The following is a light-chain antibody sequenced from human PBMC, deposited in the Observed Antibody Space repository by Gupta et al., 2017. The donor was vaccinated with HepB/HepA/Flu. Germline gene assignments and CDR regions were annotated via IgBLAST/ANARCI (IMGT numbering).Light chain of an antibody. V-gene: IGKV3-11*01. J-gene: IGKJ2*01. CDR2: DAS. Sequence: IVLTQLPATLSLSPGERATLSCRASQSVSSYLSWYQQKPGQAPRLLISDASNRATGIPARFSGSGSGTDFTLTISSLEPEDFAVYYCRQRSNWPPTFGQGTKLEIK. CDR1: QSVSSY. CDR3: RQRSNWPPT.